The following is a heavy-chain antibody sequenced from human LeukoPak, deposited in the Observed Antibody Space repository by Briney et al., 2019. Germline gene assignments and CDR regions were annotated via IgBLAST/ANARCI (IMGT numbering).Heavy chain of an antibody. CDR1: GGSISSGGNF. Sequence: SQTLSLTCTVSGGSISSGGNFWSWIRQRPGKGLEWIGFIYYSGTTYSNPSLKSRVAISADTSKNEFSLKLSSLTAADTAVYYCARGGSGSYYSVYYAVDVWGQGTTVTVS. D-gene: IGHD1-26*01. CDR2: IYYSGTT. CDR3: ARGGSGSYYSVYYAVDV. J-gene: IGHJ6*02. V-gene: IGHV4-31*03.